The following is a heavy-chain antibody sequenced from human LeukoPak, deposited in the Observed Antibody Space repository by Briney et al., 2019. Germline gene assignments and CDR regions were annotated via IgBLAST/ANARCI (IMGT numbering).Heavy chain of an antibody. CDR2: ISAYNGNT. CDR3: ARDVDIAAAGTNFDY. D-gene: IGHD6-13*01. Sequence: ASVKVSCKSSGSTVTSYGISWVRQAPGQGLEWLGWISAYNGNTNYAQKLQDRVTMTTDTSTSTAYMELRSLRSDDTAVYYCARDVDIAAAGTNFDYWGQGTRVTVSS. V-gene: IGHV1-18*01. CDR1: GSTVTSYG. J-gene: IGHJ4*02.